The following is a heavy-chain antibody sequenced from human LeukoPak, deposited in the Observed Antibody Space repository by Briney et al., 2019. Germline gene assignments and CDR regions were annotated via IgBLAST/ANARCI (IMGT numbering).Heavy chain of an antibody. Sequence: GGSLRLSCAASGFTFSSYGMHWVRQAPGKGLEWVAFIRYDGSNKYYADSVKGRFTISRDNAKNSLYLQMNSLRAEDTALYYCVKDSGTNYDSRGFLPHFDYWGQGTLVTVSS. D-gene: IGHD3-22*01. V-gene: IGHV3-30*02. CDR3: VKDSGTNYDSRGFLPHFDY. CDR1: GFTFSSYG. CDR2: IRYDGSNK. J-gene: IGHJ4*02.